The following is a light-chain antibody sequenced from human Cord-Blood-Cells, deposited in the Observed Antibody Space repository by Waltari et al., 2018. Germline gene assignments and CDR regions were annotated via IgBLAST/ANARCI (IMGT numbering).Light chain of an antibody. CDR3: AAWDDSLSGWV. Sequence: QSVLTQPTSASGTPGQRVTIPCSGSSSNTGSNYVSWYQQLPGTAPKLLISRNNQRPSGVPDRFSGSKSGTSASLAISGLRSKDEADYYCAAWDDSLSGWVFGGGTKLTVL. V-gene: IGLV1-47*01. J-gene: IGLJ3*02. CDR1: SSNTGSNY. CDR2: RNN.